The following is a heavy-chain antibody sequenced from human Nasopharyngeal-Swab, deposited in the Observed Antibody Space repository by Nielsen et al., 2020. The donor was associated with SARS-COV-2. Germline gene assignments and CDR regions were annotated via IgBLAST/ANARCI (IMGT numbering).Heavy chain of an antibody. D-gene: IGHD3-9*01. V-gene: IGHV4-30-4*08. Sequence: SETLSLTCTVSGGSISSGDYYWSWIRQPPGKGLEWIGYIYYSGSTYYNPSLKSRVTISVDPSKNQFSLKLSSVTAADTAVYYCARGVLEGYDILTGFDYWGQGTLVTVSS. CDR2: IYYSGST. CDR3: ARGVLEGYDILTGFDY. CDR1: GGSISSGDYY. J-gene: IGHJ4*02.